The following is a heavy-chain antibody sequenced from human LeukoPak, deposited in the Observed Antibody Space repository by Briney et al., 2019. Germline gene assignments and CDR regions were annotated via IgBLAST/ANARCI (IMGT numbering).Heavy chain of an antibody. CDR2: FDPEDGEA. D-gene: IGHD2-2*01. V-gene: IGHV1-24*01. Sequence: ASVKVSCKVSGYTLTELSMHWVRQAPGKGLEWMGGFDPEDGEAVYAQKFQGRVTMTEDTSTDTVYMELSSLRSEDTAVYYCATRSTSFDYWGQGTLVTVSS. CDR3: ATRSTSFDY. J-gene: IGHJ4*02. CDR1: GYTLTELS.